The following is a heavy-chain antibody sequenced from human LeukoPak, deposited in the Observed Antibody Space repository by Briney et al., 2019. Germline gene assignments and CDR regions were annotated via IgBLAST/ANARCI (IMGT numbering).Heavy chain of an antibody. V-gene: IGHV3-66*01. CDR3: ARGRITMVRGVINGYGMDV. D-gene: IGHD3-10*01. CDR1: GFTVSSNY. CDR2: IYSGGST. Sequence: GGSLRLSCAASGFTVSSNYMSWVRQAPGKGLEWVSVIYSGGSTYYADSVKGRFTISRDNSKNTPYLQMNSLRAEDTAVYYCARGRITMVRGVINGYGMDVWGQGTTVTVSS. J-gene: IGHJ6*02.